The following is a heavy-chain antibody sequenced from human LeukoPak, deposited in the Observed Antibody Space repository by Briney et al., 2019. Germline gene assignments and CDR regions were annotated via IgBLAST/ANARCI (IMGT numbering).Heavy chain of an antibody. Sequence: TLSXXCXVYGGSFSGYYWSWIRQPPGKGLEWIGEINHSGSTNYNPSLKSRVTISVDTSKNQFSLKLSSVTAADTAVYYCGXXXXXXXXWWVRSIYPDYWGQGTLVTVSS. CDR2: INHSGST. CDR3: GXXXXXXXXWWVRSIYPDY. CDR1: GGSFSGYY. V-gene: IGHV4-34*01. J-gene: IGHJ4*02. D-gene: IGHD6-19*01.